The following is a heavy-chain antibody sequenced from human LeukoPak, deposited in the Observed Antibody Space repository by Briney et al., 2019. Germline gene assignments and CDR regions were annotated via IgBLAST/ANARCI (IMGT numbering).Heavy chain of an antibody. CDR1: GFTFSNFA. D-gene: IGHD6-13*01. Sequence: PGGSLRLSCAASGFTFSNFAMSWVRQAPGKGLEWVSAISGSGHNTYYADSVKGRFTISRDNSKNTLYLQMNSLRAEDTAVYYCSKTLAAAGPSYFDYWGQGTLVTVSS. J-gene: IGHJ4*02. V-gene: IGHV3-23*01. CDR2: ISGSGHNT. CDR3: SKTLAAAGPSYFDY.